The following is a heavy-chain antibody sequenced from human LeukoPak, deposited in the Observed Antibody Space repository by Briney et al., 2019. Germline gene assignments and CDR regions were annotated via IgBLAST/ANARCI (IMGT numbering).Heavy chain of an antibody. CDR2: MNPNSGNT. CDR1: GYTFTSYD. Sequence: GASVKVSCKASGYTFTSYDINWVRQATGQGLEWMGWMNPNSGNTGYAQKFQGRVTMTRNTSIGTAYMELSSLRSEDTAVYYCARVRGYYYDSSGYYSDYWGQGTLVTVSS. V-gene: IGHV1-8*01. CDR3: ARVRGYYYDSSGYYSDY. D-gene: IGHD3-22*01. J-gene: IGHJ4*02.